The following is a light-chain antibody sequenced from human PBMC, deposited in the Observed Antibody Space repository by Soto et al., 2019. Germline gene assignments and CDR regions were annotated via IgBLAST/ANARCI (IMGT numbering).Light chain of an antibody. CDR1: SSDIGSYDL. J-gene: IGLJ1*01. CDR3: CSFADFTYV. V-gene: IGLV2-23*02. Sequence: GLSQPSSLYVSTGQSITISFTGTSSDIGSYDLVSWYQQHPGTAPKLIIYEVTKRPSGVSTRFSGSKSGNTASLTISGLQAVDEADYYCCSFADFTYVFGTGTKVTVL. CDR2: EVT.